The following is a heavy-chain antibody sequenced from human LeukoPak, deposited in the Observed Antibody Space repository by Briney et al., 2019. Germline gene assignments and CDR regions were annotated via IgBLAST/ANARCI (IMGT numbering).Heavy chain of an antibody. CDR1: GGSISSSNW. J-gene: IGHJ3*02. CDR3: AREAQSAADAFDI. Sequence: SETMSLTCAVSGGSISSSNWWSWVRQPPGKGLEWIGEIYHSGSTNYNPSLKSRVTISVDKSKNQFSLKLSSVTAADTAVYYCAREAQSAADAFDIWGQGTMVTVSS. CDR2: IYHSGST. V-gene: IGHV4-4*02.